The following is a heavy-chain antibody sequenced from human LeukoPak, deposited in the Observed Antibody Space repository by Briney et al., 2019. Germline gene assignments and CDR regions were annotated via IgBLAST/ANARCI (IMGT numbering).Heavy chain of an antibody. V-gene: IGHV3-30*03. CDR3: ASERGSYSSSSRPFDY. CDR2: LSYDGSNK. CDR1: GFTFSSYG. Sequence: GGSLRLSCAASGFTFSSYGMHWVRQAPGKGLEWVAVLSYDGSNKYYADSVKGRFTISRDNSKNTLYLQMNSLRAEDTAVYYCASERGSYSSSSRPFDYWGQGTLVTVSS. D-gene: IGHD6-6*01. J-gene: IGHJ4*02.